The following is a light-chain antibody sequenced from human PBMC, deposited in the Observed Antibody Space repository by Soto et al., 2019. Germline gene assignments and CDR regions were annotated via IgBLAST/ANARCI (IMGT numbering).Light chain of an antibody. CDR1: QSVGSN. CDR2: GAS. CDR3: QQYNDWPYT. V-gene: IGKV3-15*01. J-gene: IGKJ2*01. Sequence: EIVMTQSPATLSVSPGERATLSCRAAQSVGSNLAWYQQKPGQAPRLLIYGASTRATGIPVRFSGSGSGTEFTLTISRLQSEDFVVYYCQQYNDWPYTFGQGTKLEIK.